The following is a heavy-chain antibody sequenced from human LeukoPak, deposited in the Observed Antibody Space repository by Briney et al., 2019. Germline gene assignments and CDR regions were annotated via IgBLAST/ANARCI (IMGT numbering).Heavy chain of an antibody. CDR1: GFTFSSYS. CDR2: ITRSSSTI. CDR3: VRDPDALDY. Sequence: GGSLRLSCAASGFTFSSYSMNWVRQAPGKGLEWVSYITRSSSTIHYRDSVKGRFTISRDNAKNPLYLQMNSLRDEDTAVYYCVRDPDALDYWGQGTLVTVSS. J-gene: IGHJ4*02. V-gene: IGHV3-48*02.